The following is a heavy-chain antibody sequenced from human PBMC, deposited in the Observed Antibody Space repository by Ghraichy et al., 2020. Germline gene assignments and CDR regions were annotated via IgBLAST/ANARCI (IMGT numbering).Heavy chain of an antibody. CDR3: ARDGGGLSSSWSNWFDS. V-gene: IGHV4-61*01. CDR1: GGSVSSGSYY. D-gene: IGHD6-13*01. J-gene: IGHJ5*01. Sequence: SETLSLTCTVSGGSVSSGSYYWSWIRQPPGQGLEWIGYIYYSGSTNYNPSLKSRVTISVDTSKNQFSLKLSSVTAADTAVYYCARDGGGLSSSWSNWFDSWGQGTLVTVSS. CDR2: IYYSGST.